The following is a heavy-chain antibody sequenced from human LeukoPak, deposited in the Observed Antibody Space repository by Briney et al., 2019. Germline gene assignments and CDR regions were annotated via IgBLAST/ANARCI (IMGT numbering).Heavy chain of an antibody. D-gene: IGHD3-10*01. CDR1: GFTVSSNY. Sequence: GGSLRLSCAASGFTVSSNYMSWVRQAPGKGLEWVSVIYSGGSTYYADSVKGRFTISRDNSKNTLYLQMNSLRAEDTAVYYCARELAGFGESIDAFDIWGQGTMVTVSS. CDR2: IYSGGST. J-gene: IGHJ3*02. CDR3: ARELAGFGESIDAFDI. V-gene: IGHV3-66*01.